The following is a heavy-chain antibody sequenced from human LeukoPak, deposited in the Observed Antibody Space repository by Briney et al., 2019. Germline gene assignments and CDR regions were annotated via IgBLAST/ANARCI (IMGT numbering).Heavy chain of an antibody. V-gene: IGHV3-7*01. Sequence: PGGSLRLSCAASGFTFSSYWMSWVRQAPGKGLEWVANIKQDGSEKYYVDSVKGRFTISRDNAKNSLYLQMNSLRAEDTAVYYCARLYYYDSSGYYYVGLPDYWGQGTLVTVSS. CDR3: ARLYYYDSSGYYYVGLPDY. CDR2: IKQDGSEK. CDR1: GFTFSSYW. D-gene: IGHD3-22*01. J-gene: IGHJ4*02.